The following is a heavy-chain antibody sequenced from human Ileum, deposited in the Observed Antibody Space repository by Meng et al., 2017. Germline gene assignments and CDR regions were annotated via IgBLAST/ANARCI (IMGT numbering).Heavy chain of an antibody. Sequence: GESLKISCAASGFSSSIYWMTWVRQAPGKGLEWVGIINQDGSATAYVDSVKGRFTISRDNAKNSLYLQMNSLRVEDTAVYYCTREAGTSPPPYWGPGTVVTVSS. CDR1: GFSSSIYW. CDR3: TREAGTSPPPY. CDR2: INQDGSAT. V-gene: IGHV3-7*01. D-gene: IGHD6-19*01. J-gene: IGHJ4*02.